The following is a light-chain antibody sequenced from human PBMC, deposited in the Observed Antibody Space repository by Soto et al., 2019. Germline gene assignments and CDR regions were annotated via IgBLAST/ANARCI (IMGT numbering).Light chain of an antibody. J-gene: IGKJ5*01. CDR1: QSVSSK. V-gene: IGKV3-15*01. CDR3: QQYNDWFSIT. CDR2: DTS. Sequence: EIVMTQSPATLSVSPGERAALSCRASQSVSSKLAWYRQRPGQAPRLVIYDTSTRATGVPARFSGSVSGTEFTLPTSSLQSEDFLAYYCQQYNDWFSITFGQGTRLEIK.